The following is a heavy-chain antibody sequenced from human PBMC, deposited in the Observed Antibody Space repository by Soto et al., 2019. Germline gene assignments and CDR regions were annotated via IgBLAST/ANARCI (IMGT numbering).Heavy chain of an antibody. Sequence: EVQLVESGGGLVQPGGSLRLSCAASGFTFSSYWMNWVRQAPGKGLVWVSRINSDGSSTSYVDSVKGRFTTSRDNAKNTLYLQMNSLRAEDTAVYYCARRDQIAYYYGMDVWGQGTTVTVSS. CDR3: ARRDQIAYYYGMDV. CDR2: INSDGSST. D-gene: IGHD2-21*01. V-gene: IGHV3-74*01. CDR1: GFTFSSYW. J-gene: IGHJ6*02.